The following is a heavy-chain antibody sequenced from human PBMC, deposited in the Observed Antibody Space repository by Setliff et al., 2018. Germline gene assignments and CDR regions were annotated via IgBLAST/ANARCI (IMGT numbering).Heavy chain of an antibody. V-gene: IGHV3-7*01. CDR2: IKEDGSQR. J-gene: IGHJ4*02. Sequence: PGGSLRLSCAASGFSFSDYYMMWIRQAPGKGLEWVANIKEDGSQRNYVDAVRGRFTVSRDNARNLLYLQMNSLRVDDTAVYYCSSYLVSWGQGALVTVSS. CDR3: SSYLVS. D-gene: IGHD2-21*01. CDR1: GFSFSDYY.